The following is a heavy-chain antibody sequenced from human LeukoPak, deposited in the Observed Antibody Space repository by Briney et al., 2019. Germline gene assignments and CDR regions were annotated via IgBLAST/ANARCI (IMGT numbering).Heavy chain of an antibody. CDR1: GFIVSNSY. V-gene: IGHV3-66*01. CDR3: ARDLGGALDH. J-gene: IGHJ4*02. D-gene: IGHD6-25*01. CDR2: IYSGGSI. Sequence: PGGSLRLSCAASGFIVSNSYMGWVRQAPGKGPEWVSVIYSGGSIYYADSMKGRFTISRDNSENTVYLQMNSLRAEDTAVYYCARDLGGALDHWGQGTLVTVSS.